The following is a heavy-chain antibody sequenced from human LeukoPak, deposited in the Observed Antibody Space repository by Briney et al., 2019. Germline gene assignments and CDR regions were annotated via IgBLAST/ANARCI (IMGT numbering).Heavy chain of an antibody. CDR3: ASNYDILTGYFRGAFDI. V-gene: IGHV1-2*06. Sequence: ASVKVSCKASGYTFTGYYMQWVRPPPGQGLEWMGRINPNSGGTNYAQKFQGRVTMTRDTSISTAYMELSRLRSDDTAVYYCASNYDILTGYFRGAFDIWGQGTMVTVSS. CDR1: GYTFTGYY. J-gene: IGHJ3*02. CDR2: INPNSGGT. D-gene: IGHD3-9*01.